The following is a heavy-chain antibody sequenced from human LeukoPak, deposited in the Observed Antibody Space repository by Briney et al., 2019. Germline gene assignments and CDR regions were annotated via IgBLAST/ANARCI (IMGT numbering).Heavy chain of an antibody. CDR3: VKDRGGSPFYGMDV. J-gene: IGHJ6*02. CDR1: GFTFSSYA. D-gene: IGHD1-26*01. CDR2: ISGSGGAGT. Sequence: GGSLRLSCAASGFTFSSYAMSWVRQAPGKGLEWVSTISGSGGAGTYYADSVKGRFTVSRDNSRNTLYLPMNSLRAEDTAVYYCVKDRGGSPFYGMDVWGQGTTVTVSS. V-gene: IGHV3-23*01.